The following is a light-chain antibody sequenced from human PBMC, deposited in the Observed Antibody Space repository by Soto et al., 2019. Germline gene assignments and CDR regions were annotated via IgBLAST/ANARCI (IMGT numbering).Light chain of an antibody. V-gene: IGKV3-15*01. CDR3: QQYKSWPPIT. J-gene: IGKJ5*01. CDR2: GAS. Sequence: EIVMTQSPATLSVSPGERATLSCRASQSVSSNLAWYQQKPGQAPRLLIYGASTRATGIPARFSGSGSGTEFTLTISSLQSEDSAIYYCQQYKSWPPITFGQGTRM. CDR1: QSVSSN.